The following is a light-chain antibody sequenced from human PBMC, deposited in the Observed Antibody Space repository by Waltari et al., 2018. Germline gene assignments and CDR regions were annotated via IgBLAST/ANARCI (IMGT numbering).Light chain of an antibody. J-gene: IGKJ4*01. CDR3: QQYNSWPLT. V-gene: IGKV3-15*01. CDR2: DAS. CDR1: QSVRSN. Sequence: EIVMTQSPATLSVSPGERASISCRASQSVRSNLAWYQQKPGQAPRLLIYDASTRATGVPARFSGSGSGTEFTLTISSLQSEDFAVYYCQQYNSWPLTFGGGTKVEIK.